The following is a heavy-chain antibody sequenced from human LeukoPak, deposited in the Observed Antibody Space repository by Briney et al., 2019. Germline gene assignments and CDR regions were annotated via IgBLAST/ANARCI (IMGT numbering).Heavy chain of an antibody. CDR1: GGTFSSYA. V-gene: IGHV1-69*13. J-gene: IGHJ6*03. CDR2: IIPIFGTP. Sequence: SVKVSCKASGGTFSSYAISWVRQAPGQGLEWMGGIIPIFGTPNYAQKFQGRVTITADESTSTAYMELSSLRSEDTAVYYCAREATVTTTRIKSYYYYYMDVWGKGTTVTVSS. D-gene: IGHD4-11*01. CDR3: AREATVTTTRIKSYYYYYMDV.